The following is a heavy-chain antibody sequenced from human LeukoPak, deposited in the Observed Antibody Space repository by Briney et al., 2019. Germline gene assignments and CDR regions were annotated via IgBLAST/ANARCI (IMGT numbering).Heavy chain of an antibody. CDR1: GYSISSGYY. J-gene: IGHJ4*02. CDR2: IYYSGST. CDR3: ARGVGIYDYVWGSYRPHYLDY. V-gene: IGHV4-38-2*02. Sequence: SETLSLTCTVSGYSISSGYYWGWIRQPPGKGLEWIGSIYYSGSTYYNPSLKSRVTISVDTSKNQFSLKLSSVTAADTAVYYCARGVGIYDYVWGSYRPHYLDYWGQGTLVTVSS. D-gene: IGHD3-16*02.